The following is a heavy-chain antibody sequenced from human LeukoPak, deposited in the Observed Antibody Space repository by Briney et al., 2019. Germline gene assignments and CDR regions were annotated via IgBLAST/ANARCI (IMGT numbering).Heavy chain of an antibody. CDR3: ARAEPYGSGSYYSLDY. V-gene: IGHV4-31*03. D-gene: IGHD3-10*01. CDR1: GGSISSGGYY. J-gene: IGHJ4*02. Sequence: PSETLSLTCTVSGGSISSGGYYWSWIRQHPGKGLEWIGCIYYSGTTYYHPSLTSRVAISVDTSKNQFSLKLSSVTAADTAVYYCARAEPYGSGSYYSLDYWGQGTLVTVSS. CDR2: IYYSGTT.